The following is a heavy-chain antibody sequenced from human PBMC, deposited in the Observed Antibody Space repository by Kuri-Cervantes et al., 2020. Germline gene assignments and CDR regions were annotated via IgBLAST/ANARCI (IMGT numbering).Heavy chain of an antibody. D-gene: IGHD3-10*01. Sequence: GGSLRLSCAASGFTFSNYWMHWVRQAPGKGLVWVSRINTDGTTTNYADSVKGRFTISRDSAKSTVYLQMNGLRGEDTAVYYCARSRDVSYYGMDVWGQGTTVTVSS. CDR2: INTDGTTT. V-gene: IGHV3-74*01. CDR3: ARSRDVSYYGMDV. J-gene: IGHJ6*02. CDR1: GFTFSNYW.